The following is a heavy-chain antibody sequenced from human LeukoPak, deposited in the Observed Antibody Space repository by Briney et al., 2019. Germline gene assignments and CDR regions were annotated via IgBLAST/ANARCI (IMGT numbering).Heavy chain of an antibody. D-gene: IGHD5-12*01. CDR3: ARGRTTIEYYYGMDD. CDR1: GGSFSGYY. CDR2: INHSGST. J-gene: IGHJ6*02. Sequence: PSETLSLTCAVYGGSFSGYYWSWIRQPPGKGLEWIGEINHSGSTNYNPSLKSRVTISVDTSKNQFSLKLSSVTAADTAVYYCARGRTTIEYYYGMDDWGQGTTVTVSS. V-gene: IGHV4-34*01.